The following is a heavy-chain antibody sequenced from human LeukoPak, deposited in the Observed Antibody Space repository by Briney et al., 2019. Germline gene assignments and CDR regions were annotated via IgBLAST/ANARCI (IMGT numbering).Heavy chain of an antibody. J-gene: IGHJ4*02. V-gene: IGHV4-39*01. Sequence: SETLSLTCSVSGGSINNRNYYWGWVRQPPGKELEWIGHIYFGGSTFYNPPLKSRLTMSIDTSKDQFSLNINSVAAADTAVYYCARLPVYFGKGYFDSWGRGTLVTVSS. CDR1: GGSINNRNYY. CDR3: ARLPVYFGKGYFDS. D-gene: IGHD1-14*01. CDR2: IYFGGST.